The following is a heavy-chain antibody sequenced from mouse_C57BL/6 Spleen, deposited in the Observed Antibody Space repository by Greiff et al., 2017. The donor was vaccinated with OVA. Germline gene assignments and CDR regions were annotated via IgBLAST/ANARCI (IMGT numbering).Heavy chain of an antibody. CDR3: ARDSKEDAMDY. CDR2: ISYDGSN. V-gene: IGHV3-6*01. Sequence: VQLKESGPGLVKPSQSLSLTCSVTGYSITSGYYWNWIRQFPGNKLEWMGYISYDGSNNYNPSLKNRISITRDTSKNQFFLKLNSVTTEDTATYYCARDSKEDAMDYWGQGTSVTVSS. CDR1: GYSITSGYY. J-gene: IGHJ4*01. D-gene: IGHD2-5*01.